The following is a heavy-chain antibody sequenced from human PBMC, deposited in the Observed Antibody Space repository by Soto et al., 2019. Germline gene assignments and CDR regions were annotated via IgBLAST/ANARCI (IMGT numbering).Heavy chain of an antibody. CDR2: IFYSGST. Sequence: SETLSLTCTVSGGSISSSSYYWGLIRQPPGKGLEWFGSIFYSGSTYYNPSLKSRVTISVDTSKNQFSLKLSSVTAADTAVYYCARHLTYCSAGSCYSDFPYYGMDVWGQGTTLSVS. J-gene: IGHJ6*02. D-gene: IGHD2-15*01. CDR3: ARHLTYCSAGSCYSDFPYYGMDV. V-gene: IGHV4-39*01. CDR1: GGSISSSSYY.